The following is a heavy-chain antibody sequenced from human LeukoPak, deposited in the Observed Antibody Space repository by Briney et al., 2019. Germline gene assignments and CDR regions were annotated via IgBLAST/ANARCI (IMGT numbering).Heavy chain of an antibody. Sequence: SQTLSLTCAISGDSVPRFGGAWNWIRQSPSRGLEWLGRAYCRSRWSNDYAPSVRGRINISPDTSQNQFSLQLNSVTPDDTAVYYCARGSNSALDIWGRGTMVTVSS. V-gene: IGHV6-1*01. J-gene: IGHJ3*02. D-gene: IGHD4-23*01. CDR1: GDSVPRFGGA. CDR3: ARGSNSALDI. CDR2: AYCRSRWSN.